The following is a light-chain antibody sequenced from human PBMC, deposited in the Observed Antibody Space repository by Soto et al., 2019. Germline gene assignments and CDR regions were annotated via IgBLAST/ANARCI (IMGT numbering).Light chain of an antibody. CDR2: AAS. V-gene: IGKV3-15*01. Sequence: VIMQSPASLDLGGGHITTIYRRASQSVARNLAWYQQKPGQAPRLLIYAASTRATGTPARFSGSESGTEFPLTTSSLQSDHFAIYYCQQYHNWPDTFGQGTKVDIK. CDR1: QSVARN. CDR3: QQYHNWPDT. J-gene: IGKJ1*01.